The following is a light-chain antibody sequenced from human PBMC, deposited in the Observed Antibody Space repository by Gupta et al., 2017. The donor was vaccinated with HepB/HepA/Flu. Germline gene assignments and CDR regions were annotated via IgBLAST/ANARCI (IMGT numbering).Light chain of an antibody. Sequence: QSALTQPPSASGSPGQSVTISCTGTSSDVGGYNYVSWYQQHPGKAPKLMIYEVSKRPSGVPDRFSGSKSGNTASLTVSGLQAEDEADYYCSSYAGSNNLEVFGGGTKLTGL. CDR3: SSYAGSNNLEV. J-gene: IGLJ2*01. V-gene: IGLV2-8*01. CDR2: EVS. CDR1: SSDVGGYNY.